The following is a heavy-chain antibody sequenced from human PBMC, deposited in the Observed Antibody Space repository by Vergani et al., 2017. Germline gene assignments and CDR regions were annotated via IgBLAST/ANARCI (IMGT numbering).Heavy chain of an antibody. CDR1: GFALNRHA. D-gene: IGHD2-2*02. CDR2: ISFDGTNE. J-gene: IGHJ4*02. Sequence: QVQLVESGGGVVQPGTSLRLSCVVSGFALNRHAMYWVRQAPGKGLEWVVGISFDGTNEYYPDLVKGRFTISRDIAKNTLYLQVRSLRLEDTGVYHCVRDRGLCAGGRCYTEAWDYWDQGTPVTVSS. CDR3: VRDRGLCAGGRCYTEAWDY. V-gene: IGHV3-30-3*01.